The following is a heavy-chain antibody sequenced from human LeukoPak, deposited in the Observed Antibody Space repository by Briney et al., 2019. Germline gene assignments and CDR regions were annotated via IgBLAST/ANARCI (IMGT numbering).Heavy chain of an antibody. D-gene: IGHD4/OR15-4a*01. CDR3: ARDKIYGGLSSDY. Sequence: GASVKVSCKASGGTFSSYAISWVRQAPGQGLEWMGGIIPIFGTANYAQKFQGRVTITADESTSTAYMELSSLRSEDTAVYYCARDKIYGGLSSDYWGQGTLVTVSS. J-gene: IGHJ4*02. V-gene: IGHV1-69*13. CDR2: IIPIFGTA. CDR1: GGTFSSYA.